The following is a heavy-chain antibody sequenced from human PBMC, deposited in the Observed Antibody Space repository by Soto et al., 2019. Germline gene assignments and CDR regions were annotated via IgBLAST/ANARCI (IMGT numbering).Heavy chain of an antibody. CDR2: IWFDGSRE. CDR3: ARLATRYYFDY. J-gene: IGHJ4*02. Sequence: GGSLRLSCSASGYSFRSHGMHWIRQAPGKGLEWLAVIWFDGSREYYTYSVKGRFTISRDNSRNTLYLQMNSLRVEDTAVYYCARLATRYYFDYWGQGTLVTVSS. D-gene: IGHD1-1*01. CDR1: GYSFRSHG. V-gene: IGHV3-33*01.